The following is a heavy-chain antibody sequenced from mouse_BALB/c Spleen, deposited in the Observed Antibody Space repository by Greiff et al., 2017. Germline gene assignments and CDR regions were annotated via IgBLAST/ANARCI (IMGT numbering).Heavy chain of an antibody. V-gene: IGHV1-63*01. CDR1: GYAFTNYW. CDR3: ARVLRPYYAMDY. J-gene: IGHJ4*01. Sequence: VMLVESGAELVRPGTSVKISCKASGYAFTNYWLGWVKQRPGHGLEWIGDIYPGSGNTYYNEKFKGKATLTADKSSSTAYMQLSSLTSEDSAVYFCARVLRPYYAMDYWGQGTSVTVSS. CDR2: IYPGSGNT. D-gene: IGHD1-2*01.